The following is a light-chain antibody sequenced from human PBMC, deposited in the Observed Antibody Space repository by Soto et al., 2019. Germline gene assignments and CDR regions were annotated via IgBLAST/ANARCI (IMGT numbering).Light chain of an antibody. Sequence: DIVMTQSPLPLPVTPGEPASISCRSSQSLLHSNGYNYLDWYLQKPGQSPQLLIYLGSNRASGVPDRFSGSGSGTDFTLKISRVEAEDVGVYYCMQALQIGGCTFGPGTKVDIK. CDR2: LGS. J-gene: IGKJ3*01. CDR3: MQALQIGGCT. CDR1: QSLLHSNGYNY. V-gene: IGKV2-28*01.